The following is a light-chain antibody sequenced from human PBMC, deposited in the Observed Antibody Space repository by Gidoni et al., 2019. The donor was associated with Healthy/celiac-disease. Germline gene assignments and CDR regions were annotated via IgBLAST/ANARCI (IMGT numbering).Light chain of an antibody. J-gene: IGKJ1*01. CDR3: QQYNNWPPNPT. Sequence: EIVMTQSTATLSVSPGERATLSCRASQSVSSNLAWYQQKPGHAPRLLIYGASPRATGIPARFSGSGSGTEFTLTISSLQSEDFAVYYCQQYNNWPPNPTFGQGTKVEIK. CDR2: GAS. V-gene: IGKV3-15*01. CDR1: QSVSSN.